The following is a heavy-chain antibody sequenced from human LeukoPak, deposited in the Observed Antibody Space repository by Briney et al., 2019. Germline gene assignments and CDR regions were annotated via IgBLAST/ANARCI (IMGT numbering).Heavy chain of an antibody. CDR3: ARDLLLWRSLDY. Sequence: APVMVSCKASGYTFTSYGISWVRQAPGQGLEWMGWISAYNGNTNYAQKLQGRVTMTTDTSTSTAYMELRSLRSDDTAVYYCARDLLLWRSLDYWGQGTLVTVSS. D-gene: IGHD2-21*01. CDR2: ISAYNGNT. V-gene: IGHV1-18*01. CDR1: GYTFTSYG. J-gene: IGHJ4*02.